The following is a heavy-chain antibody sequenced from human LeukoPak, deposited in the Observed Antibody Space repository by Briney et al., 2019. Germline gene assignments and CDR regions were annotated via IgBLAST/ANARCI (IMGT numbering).Heavy chain of an antibody. CDR2: MNPNSGNT. CDR1: GYTFTSYD. D-gene: IGHD5-18*01. V-gene: IGHV1-8*01. CDR3: ARVTVDTAMGNTTTDY. J-gene: IGHJ4*02. Sequence: ASVKVSCKASGYTFTSYDINWVRQATGQGLEWMGWMNPNSGNTGYAQKFQGRVTMTRNTSISTAYMELSSLRSEDTAVYYCARVTVDTAMGNTTTDYWGQGTLVTVYS.